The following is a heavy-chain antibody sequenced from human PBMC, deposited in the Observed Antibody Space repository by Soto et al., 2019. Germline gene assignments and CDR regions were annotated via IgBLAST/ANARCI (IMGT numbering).Heavy chain of an antibody. Sequence: PGGSLRLSCAASGFTFSDYYMSWIRQAPGKGLEWVSYISSSGSTIYYADSVKGRFTISRDNAKNSLYLQMNSLRAEDTAVYYCARVWALTGYTDAFDIWGQGTMVTVSS. CDR3: ARVWALTGYTDAFDI. J-gene: IGHJ3*02. D-gene: IGHD3-9*01. V-gene: IGHV3-11*01. CDR2: ISSSGSTI. CDR1: GFTFSDYY.